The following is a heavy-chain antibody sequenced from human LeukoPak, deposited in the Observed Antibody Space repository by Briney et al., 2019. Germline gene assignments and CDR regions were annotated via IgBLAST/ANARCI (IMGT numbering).Heavy chain of an antibody. Sequence: ASVKVSCKASGYTFTSCYMHWVRQAPGQGLEWMGIINPSGGSTSYAQKFQGRVTMTRDTSTSTVYMELSSLRSEDTAVYYCARALRYFDWPPPADYWGQGTLVTVSS. J-gene: IGHJ4*02. CDR1: GYTFTSCY. CDR2: INPSGGST. V-gene: IGHV1-46*01. D-gene: IGHD3-9*01. CDR3: ARALRYFDWPPPADY.